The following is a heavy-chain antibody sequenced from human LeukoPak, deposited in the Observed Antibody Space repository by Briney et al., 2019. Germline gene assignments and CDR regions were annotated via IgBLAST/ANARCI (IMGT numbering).Heavy chain of an antibody. Sequence: GASVTVSCKASGYTFTSYHLHWVRQAPGQGLEWMGMINPSGGGTSYAQKFQGRVTMTRDTSTSTVYMELSSLRSEDTAMYYCARGYSYGRDTGYRGQGTLVTVSS. CDR3: ARGYSYGRDTGY. J-gene: IGHJ4*02. CDR1: GYTFTSYH. D-gene: IGHD5-18*01. V-gene: IGHV1-46*01. CDR2: INPSGGGT.